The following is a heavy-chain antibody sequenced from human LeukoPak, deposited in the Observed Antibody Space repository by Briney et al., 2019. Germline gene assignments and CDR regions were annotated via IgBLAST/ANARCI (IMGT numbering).Heavy chain of an antibody. J-gene: IGHJ5*02. CDR1: GFTFSSYS. CDR3: ARAMVRGVRTRHS. V-gene: IGHV3-48*04. D-gene: IGHD3-10*01. CDR2: ISSSSSTI. Sequence: GGSLRLSCAASGFTFSSYSMNWVRQAPGKGLEWVSYISSSSSTIYYADSVKGRFTISRDNAKNSLYLQMNSLRVEDTAVYYCARAMVRGVRTRHSWGQGTLVTVSS.